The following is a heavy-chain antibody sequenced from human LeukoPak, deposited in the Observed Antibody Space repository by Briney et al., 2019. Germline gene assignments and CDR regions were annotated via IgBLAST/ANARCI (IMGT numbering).Heavy chain of an antibody. CDR2: INQSGST. CDR3: ARKSIFGFDP. Sequence: SETLSLTCAVYGGSFSGHYWSWIRQPPGKGLEWIGEINQSGSTNYNPSLKSRVTISVDTSKNQFSLKLSSVTAADTAVYYCARKSIFGFDPWGQGTLVTVSS. CDR1: GGSFSGHY. V-gene: IGHV4-34*01. J-gene: IGHJ5*02. D-gene: IGHD3-3*01.